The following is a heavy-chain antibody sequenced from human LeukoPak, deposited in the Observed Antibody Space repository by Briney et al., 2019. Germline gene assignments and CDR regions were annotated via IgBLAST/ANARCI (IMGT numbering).Heavy chain of an antibody. CDR3: ARSRGSGSYFDY. Sequence: PSETLSLTCTVSGGSISSYYWSWIRQPPGKGLEWIGYISYSGSTNYNPSLKSRVTISVDTSKNQFSLKLGSVTAADTAVYYCARSRGSGSYFDYWGQGTLITVSS. J-gene: IGHJ4*02. CDR1: GGSISSYY. V-gene: IGHV4-59*01. CDR2: ISYSGST. D-gene: IGHD3-10*01.